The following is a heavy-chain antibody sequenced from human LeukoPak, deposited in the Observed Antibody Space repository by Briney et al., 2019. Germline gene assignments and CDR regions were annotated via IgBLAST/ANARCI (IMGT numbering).Heavy chain of an antibody. D-gene: IGHD6-6*01. J-gene: IGHJ6*02. V-gene: IGHV3-64D*09. Sequence: GGSLRLSCSGSGFTFSSSAMHWVRQAPGKGLEYVSSISSNGVNTYYADSVKGRFTISRDNSKNTLYLQMSSLRPEDTAVYYCVKGGSYSSSSMDVWGQGTTVTVSS. CDR2: ISSNGVNT. CDR3: VKGGSYSSSSMDV. CDR1: GFTFSSSA.